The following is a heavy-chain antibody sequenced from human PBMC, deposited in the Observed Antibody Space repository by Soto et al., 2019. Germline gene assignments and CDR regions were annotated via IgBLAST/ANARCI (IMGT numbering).Heavy chain of an antibody. CDR1: GGSIGTYY. D-gene: IGHD3-10*01. CDR3: ARLLWSRGDWFDP. V-gene: IGHV4-59*08. J-gene: IGHJ5*02. Sequence: SETLSLTCPVSGGSIGTYYWSWIRQPPGKGLEWIGYIYYSGSTNYNPSLKSRVTISVDTSKNQFSLKLSSVTAADTAVYYCARLLWSRGDWFDPWGQGTLVTVSS. CDR2: IYYSGST.